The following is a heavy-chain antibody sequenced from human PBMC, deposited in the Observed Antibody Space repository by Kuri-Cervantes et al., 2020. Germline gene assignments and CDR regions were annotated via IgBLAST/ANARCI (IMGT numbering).Heavy chain of an antibody. CDR1: GVTVSNNY. CDR3: AKALYSQWEWFDP. CDR2: IYVSGST. D-gene: IGHD1-26*01. V-gene: IGHV3-53*01. J-gene: IGHJ5*02. Sequence: GGSLRLSCAASGVTVSNNYMSWIRQAPGKGLEWVSVIYVSGSTSYIDSVKGRFTVSRDNSKNMVYLQMNSLRAEDTAVYYCAKALYSQWEWFDPWGQGTLVTVSS.